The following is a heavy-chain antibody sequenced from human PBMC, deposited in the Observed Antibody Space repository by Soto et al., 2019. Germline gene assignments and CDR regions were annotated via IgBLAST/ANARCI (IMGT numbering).Heavy chain of an antibody. CDR2: MNPNSGNT. CDR1: GYTFTSYD. CDR3: ARGYWDGRQWLVRDYYYGMDV. Sequence: QVQLVQSGAEVKKPGASVKVSCKASGYTFTSYDINWVRQATGQGLEWMEWMNPNSGNTGYAQKFQGRVTMTRNTSISTAYMELSSLRSEDTAVYYCARGYWDGRQWLVRDYYYGMDVWGQGTTVTVSS. D-gene: IGHD6-19*01. J-gene: IGHJ6*02. V-gene: IGHV1-8*01.